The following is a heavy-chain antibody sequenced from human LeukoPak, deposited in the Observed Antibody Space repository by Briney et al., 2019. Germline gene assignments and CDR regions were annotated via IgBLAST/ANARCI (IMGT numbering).Heavy chain of an antibody. J-gene: IGHJ6*02. CDR3: ARGGGLDV. CDR1: GYTFSDHY. Sequence: GGSLRLSCAVPGYTFSDHYIDWVRQAPGKGLEWVASINHNGNVNYYVDSVKGRFTISRDNAKNSLYLQMSNLRAEDTAVYFCARGGGLDVWGQGATVTVSS. CDR2: INHNGNVN. D-gene: IGHD3-16*01. V-gene: IGHV3-7*03.